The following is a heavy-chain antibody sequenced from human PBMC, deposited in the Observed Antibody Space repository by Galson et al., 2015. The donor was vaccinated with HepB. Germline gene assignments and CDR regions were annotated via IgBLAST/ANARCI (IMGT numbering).Heavy chain of an antibody. J-gene: IGHJ6*03. Sequence: SLRLSCAASGFTFSSYSMNWVRQTPGKGLEWVSSISSSSSYIYYADSVKGRFTISRDNAKNSLYLQMNSLRAEDTAVYYCARDRRGSGYRDAYMDVWGKGTTVTVSS. D-gene: IGHD3-9*01. V-gene: IGHV3-21*01. CDR1: GFTFSSYS. CDR3: ARDRRGSGYRDAYMDV. CDR2: ISSSSSYI.